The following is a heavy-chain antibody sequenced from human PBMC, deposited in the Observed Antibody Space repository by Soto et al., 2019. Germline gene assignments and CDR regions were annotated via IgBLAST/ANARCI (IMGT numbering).Heavy chain of an antibody. J-gene: IGHJ3*02. CDR3: AHPRGYGVFDAIDI. V-gene: IGHV3-23*01. CDR2: ITASGIAA. CDR1: GFTFSTYA. Sequence: GGSLRLSWAASGFTFSTYAMNWGRQAPGKGLEGVAAITASGIAAWYADSVKGRFTISRDNSKNTLYLQMNSLRTEDTAVYYCAHPRGYGVFDAIDIWGQGTMVTVSS. D-gene: IGHD4-17*01.